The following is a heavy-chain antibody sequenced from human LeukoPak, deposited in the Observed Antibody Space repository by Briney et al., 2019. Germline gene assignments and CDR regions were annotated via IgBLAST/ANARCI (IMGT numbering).Heavy chain of an antibody. D-gene: IGHD2-15*01. Sequence: PGGSLRLSCAASGFTFSSDAMRWVRQAPGKGLEWVSSITSSSSYRYYADSVKGRFTISRDNAKNSLYLQMNGLRAEDTAVYYCARDLPPDCSGGSCPPWGQGTLVTVSS. J-gene: IGHJ5*02. V-gene: IGHV3-21*01. CDR2: ITSSSSYR. CDR3: ARDLPPDCSGGSCPP. CDR1: GFTFSSDA.